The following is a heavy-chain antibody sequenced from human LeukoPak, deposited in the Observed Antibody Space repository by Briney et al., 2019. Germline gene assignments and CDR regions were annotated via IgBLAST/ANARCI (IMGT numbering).Heavy chain of an antibody. Sequence: GESLKISCKGSGYSFTSYWISWVRQMPGKGLEWMGRIDPSDSYTNYSPSFQGHVTISADKSISTAYLQWSSLKASHTAMYYCARPHYYDSSGYSFWGQGTLVTVSS. CDR3: ARPHYYDSSGYSF. CDR1: GYSFTSYW. V-gene: IGHV5-10-1*01. J-gene: IGHJ4*02. D-gene: IGHD3-22*01. CDR2: IDPSDSYT.